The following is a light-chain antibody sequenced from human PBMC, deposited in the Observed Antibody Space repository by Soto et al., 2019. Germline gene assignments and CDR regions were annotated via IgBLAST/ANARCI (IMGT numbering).Light chain of an antibody. CDR1: SSNIGSNT. Sequence: QSVLTQPPSASGTPGQRVTISCSGSSSNIGSNTVNWYQQLPGTAPKLLIYSNNQRPSGVPDRFSGSKSGTSASLAISGLHSEDEADYYCAAWDESLNGYVFGTGTKLTVL. V-gene: IGLV1-44*01. J-gene: IGLJ1*01. CDR2: SNN. CDR3: AAWDESLNGYV.